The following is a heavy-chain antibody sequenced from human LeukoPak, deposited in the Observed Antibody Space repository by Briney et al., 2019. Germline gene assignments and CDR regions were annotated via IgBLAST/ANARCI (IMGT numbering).Heavy chain of an antibody. CDR3: ARAPRTGSYFFDY. Sequence: GGSLRLSCAASDFTVSSNYMSWVRQAPGKGLEWVSVIYSGGSTYYADSVKGRFTISRDNSKNTLYLQMNSLRAEDTAVYYCARAPRTGSYFFDYWGQGTLVTVSS. J-gene: IGHJ4*02. CDR2: IYSGGST. D-gene: IGHD1-26*01. CDR1: DFTVSSNY. V-gene: IGHV3-53*01.